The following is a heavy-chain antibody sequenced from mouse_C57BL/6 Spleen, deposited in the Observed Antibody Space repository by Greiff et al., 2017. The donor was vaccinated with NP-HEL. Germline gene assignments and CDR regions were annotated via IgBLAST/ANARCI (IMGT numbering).Heavy chain of an antibody. CDR1: GYTFTEYT. V-gene: IGHV1-62-2*01. CDR3: ARHEGEFTTVVANWYFDV. CDR2: FYPGSGSI. Sequence: QVQLQQSGAELVKPGASVKLSCKASGYTFTEYTIHWVKQRSGQGLEWIGWFYPGSGSIKYNEKFKDKATLTADKSSSTVYMELSRLTSEDSAVYFCARHEGEFTTVVANWYFDVWGTGTTVTVSS. D-gene: IGHD1-1*01. J-gene: IGHJ1*03.